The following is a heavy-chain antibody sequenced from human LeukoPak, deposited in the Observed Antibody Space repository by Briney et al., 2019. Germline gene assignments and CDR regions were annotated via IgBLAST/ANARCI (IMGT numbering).Heavy chain of an antibody. D-gene: IGHD3-3*01. Sequence: GASVKVSCKASGGTFSSYAISWVRQAPGQGLEWMGGIIPIFGTANYAQKFQGRVTITADESTSTAYKELSSLRSEDTAVYYCARARRIFGVVTLPYYYYYGMDVWGQGTTVTVSS. V-gene: IGHV1-69*13. CDR1: GGTFSSYA. CDR3: ARARRIFGVVTLPYYYYYGMDV. J-gene: IGHJ6*02. CDR2: IIPIFGTA.